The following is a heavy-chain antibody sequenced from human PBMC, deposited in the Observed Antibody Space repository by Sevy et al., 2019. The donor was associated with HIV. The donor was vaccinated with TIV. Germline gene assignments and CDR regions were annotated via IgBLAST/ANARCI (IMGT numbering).Heavy chain of an antibody. D-gene: IGHD6-13*01. CDR3: ATRPGYGNSCSAFEI. CDR2: IKPDGSDK. Sequence: GGSLRLSCAASGFIFSTHWMNWVRQAPGKGLEWVANIKPDGSDKCYVDSVKGRFTMSRDNARNSLYLQMNSLRGEDTAVYYCATRPGYGNSCSAFEIWGQGTKVTVSS. V-gene: IGHV3-7*01. J-gene: IGHJ3*02. CDR1: GFIFSTHW.